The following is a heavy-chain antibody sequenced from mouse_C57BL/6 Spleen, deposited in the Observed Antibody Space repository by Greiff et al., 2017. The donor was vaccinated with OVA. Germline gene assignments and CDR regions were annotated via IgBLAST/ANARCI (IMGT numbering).Heavy chain of an antibody. CDR2: IDPEDGDT. D-gene: IGHD2-1*01. V-gene: IGHV14-2*01. J-gene: IGHJ2*01. CDR3: ARCPDNGNHFDY. Sequence: EVQLQESGAELVKPGASVKLSCTASGFNIKDYYMHWVKQRTEQGLEWIGRIDPEDGDTKYAPKFQGKATITADTSSNTAYLQLSRLTSEDTAVYYGARCPDNGNHFDYWGQGTTLTVSS. CDR1: GFNIKDYY.